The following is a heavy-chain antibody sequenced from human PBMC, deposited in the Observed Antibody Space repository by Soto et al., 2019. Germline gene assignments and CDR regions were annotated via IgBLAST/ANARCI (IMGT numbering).Heavy chain of an antibody. CDR3: VAVRSEVGFGELHN. CDR2: VKSATSGGTT. J-gene: IGHJ4*02. D-gene: IGHD3-10*01. Sequence: EVQVVESGGGLVKPGGSLRLSCAASGFDFTHAWLNWVRQSPGKGLEWVGLVKSATSGGTTDFAAPVKGRFSISRDDSRHTVFLQMNSLRTEDTAIYYCVAVRSEVGFGELHNWGQGTLVTVSS. V-gene: IGHV3-15*05. CDR1: GFDFTHAW.